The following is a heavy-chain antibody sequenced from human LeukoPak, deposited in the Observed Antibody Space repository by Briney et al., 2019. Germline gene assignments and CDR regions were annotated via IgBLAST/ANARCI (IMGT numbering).Heavy chain of an antibody. CDR3: ARDQTTVTTAAWYFDL. J-gene: IGHJ2*01. V-gene: IGHV4-59*01. Sequence: SETLSLTCTVSGGSISTYYWSWIRQPPGKGLEWVGSIHYSGRSNSNPSLTGRLTISVDTSKNRFSLKLSSVTASDTAVYYCARDQTTVTTAAWYFDLWGRGTLVTVSS. CDR1: GGSISTYY. D-gene: IGHD4-17*01. CDR2: IHYSGRS.